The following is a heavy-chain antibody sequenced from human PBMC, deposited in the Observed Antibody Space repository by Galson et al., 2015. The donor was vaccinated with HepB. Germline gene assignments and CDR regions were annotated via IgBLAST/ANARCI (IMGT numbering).Heavy chain of an antibody. CDR2: INSDGSST. V-gene: IGHV3-74*01. D-gene: IGHD3-9*01. Sequence: SLRLSCAASGFTFSSYWMHWVRQAPGKGLVWVSRINSDGSSTSYADSVKGRFTISRDNAKNTLYLQMNSLRAEDTAVYYCARAVYDILTGYYYYYYMDVWGKGTTVTVSS. CDR3: ARAVYDILTGYYYYYYMDV. CDR1: GFTFSSYW. J-gene: IGHJ6*03.